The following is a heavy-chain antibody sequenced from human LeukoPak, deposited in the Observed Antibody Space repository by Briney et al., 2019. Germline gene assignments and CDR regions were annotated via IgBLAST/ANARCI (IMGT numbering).Heavy chain of an antibody. CDR1: GGSISSYY. CDR3: ARDVYSSSWYDY. Sequence: SETLSLTCTVSGGSISSYYWSWIRQPPGKGLGWVGYIYYSGSTDYNPSLKSRVTISVDTSKNKFSLKLSSVTAADTAVYYCARDVYSSSWYDYWGQGTLVTVSS. D-gene: IGHD6-13*01. CDR2: IYYSGST. V-gene: IGHV4-59*01. J-gene: IGHJ4*02.